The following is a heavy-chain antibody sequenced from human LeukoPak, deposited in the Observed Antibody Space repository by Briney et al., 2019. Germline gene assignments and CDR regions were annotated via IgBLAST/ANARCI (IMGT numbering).Heavy chain of an antibody. CDR2: IYHSGST. CDR1: GGSFSGHY. Sequence: SETLSLTCDVSGGSFSGHYWSWIRQSPGKGLEWIGEIYHSGSTNYNPSLKSRVTISVDKSKNQFSLKLSSVTAADTAVYYCASGKQQLVPDYWGQGTLVTVSS. CDR3: ASGKQQLVPDY. V-gene: IGHV4-34*01. D-gene: IGHD6-13*01. J-gene: IGHJ4*02.